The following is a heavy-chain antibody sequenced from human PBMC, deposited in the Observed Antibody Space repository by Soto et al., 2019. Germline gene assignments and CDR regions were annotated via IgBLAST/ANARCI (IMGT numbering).Heavy chain of an antibody. CDR2: ISGSGGST. V-gene: IGHV3-23*01. J-gene: IGHJ4*02. CDR1: GFTFSSYA. CDR3: ANSIAVAGEIDY. D-gene: IGHD6-19*01. Sequence: GGSLRLSCAASGFTFSSYAMSWVRQAPGKGLEWVSAISGSGGSTYYADSVKGRFTISRDNSKNTLYLQMNSLRAEDTAVYYCANSIAVAGEIDYWGQGTLVTVSS.